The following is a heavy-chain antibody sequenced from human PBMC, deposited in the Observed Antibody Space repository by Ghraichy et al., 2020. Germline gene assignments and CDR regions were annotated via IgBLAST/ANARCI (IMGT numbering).Heavy chain of an antibody. V-gene: IGHV3-23*01. J-gene: IGHJ4*02. Sequence: GGSLRLSCAASGFTFSSYAMSWVRQAPGKGLEWVSAISGSGGSTYYADSVKGRFTISRDNSKNTLYLQMNSLRAEDTAVYYCAKRGDPFEEGSSYFDYWGQGTLVTVSS. CDR2: ISGSGGST. CDR1: GFTFSSYA. D-gene: IGHD3-10*01. CDR3: AKRGDPFEEGSSYFDY.